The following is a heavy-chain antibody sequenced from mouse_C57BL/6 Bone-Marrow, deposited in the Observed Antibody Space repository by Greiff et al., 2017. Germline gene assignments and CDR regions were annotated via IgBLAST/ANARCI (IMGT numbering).Heavy chain of an antibody. CDR2: IDPSDSYT. CDR3: ASDYGTAYYAMDF. D-gene: IGHD2-4*01. Sequence: VQLQQPGAELVMPGASVKLSCKASGYTFTSYWMHWVKQRPGQGLEWIGEIDPSDSYTNYNQKFKGKSTLTVDKSSSTAYMQLSSLTSEDSAVYYCASDYGTAYYAMDFWGQGTSVTVSS. V-gene: IGHV1-69*01. J-gene: IGHJ4*01. CDR1: GYTFTSYW.